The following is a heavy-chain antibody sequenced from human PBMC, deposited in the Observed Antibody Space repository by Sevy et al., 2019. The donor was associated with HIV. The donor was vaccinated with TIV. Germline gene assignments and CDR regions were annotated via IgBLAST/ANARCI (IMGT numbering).Heavy chain of an antibody. CDR2: ISYDGINK. CDR1: GFTFSSYA. CDR3: ARDRGRDIVLVPAAKTNYLTL. Sequence: GGSLRLPCAASGFTFSSYAMHWVRQAPGKGLEWVTVISYDGINKYYADSVKGRFTISRDNSKNTLYLQMSSLRVEDTAVYYCARDRGRDIVLVPAAKTNYLTLWGQGTLVTVSS. D-gene: IGHD2-2*01. V-gene: IGHV3-30-3*01. J-gene: IGHJ4*02.